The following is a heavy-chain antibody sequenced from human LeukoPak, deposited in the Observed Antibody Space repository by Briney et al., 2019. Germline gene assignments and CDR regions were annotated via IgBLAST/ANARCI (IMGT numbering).Heavy chain of an antibody. V-gene: IGHV3-74*01. J-gene: IGHJ4*02. CDR2: INSDGSST. CDR3: ARTYYDFWSGYPTFDY. D-gene: IGHD3-3*01. CDR1: GFTFSSYW. Sequence: PGGSLRLSCAASGFTFSSYWMHWVRRAPGKGLVWVSRINSDGSSTSYADSVKGRFTISRDNAKNTLYLQMNSLRAEGTAVYYCARTYYDFWSGYPTFDYWGQGTLVTVSS.